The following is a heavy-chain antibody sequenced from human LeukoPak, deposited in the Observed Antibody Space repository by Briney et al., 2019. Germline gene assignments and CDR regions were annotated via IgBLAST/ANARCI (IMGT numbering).Heavy chain of an antibody. D-gene: IGHD2-2*01. Sequence: SETLSLTCSVSGGSISISSYFWGWIPQPRGKGLEWIGSIYYSASTYYNPSLKSRVTISVDTSKNQFSLKLSSVTAADTGVYYCARLGVRLSFDYWGQGTLVTVSS. CDR3: ARLGVRLSFDY. V-gene: IGHV4-39*07. CDR1: GGSISISSYF. J-gene: IGHJ4*02. CDR2: IYYSAST.